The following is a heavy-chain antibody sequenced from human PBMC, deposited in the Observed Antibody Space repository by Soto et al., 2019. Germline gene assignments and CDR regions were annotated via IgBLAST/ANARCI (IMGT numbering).Heavy chain of an antibody. Sequence: QVQLQQSGPGLVKPSQTLSLTCAISGDSFSTNGVAWNWIRQSPSRGLEWLGRTYYRSKWYNDSAVSVKSRISVNADTSKNPFSLQLNSVTPEDTAVYYCARGRYRGFEYWGQGTLVTVSS. CDR1: GDSFSTNGVA. D-gene: IGHD3-9*01. CDR2: TYYRSKWYN. J-gene: IGHJ4*02. V-gene: IGHV6-1*01. CDR3: ARGRYRGFEY.